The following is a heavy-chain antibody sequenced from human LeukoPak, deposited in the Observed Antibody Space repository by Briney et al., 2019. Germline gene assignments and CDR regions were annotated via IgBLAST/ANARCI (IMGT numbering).Heavy chain of an antibody. J-gene: IGHJ4*02. CDR2: IYTSGST. CDR3: ARGEWDPTPFDY. Sequence: SQTLSLTCTVSGGSISSGSYYWSWIRQPAGKGLEWIGRIYTSGSTNYNPSLKSRVTISVDTSKNQFSLKLSSGTAADTAVYYCARGEWDPTPFDYWGQGTLVTVSS. CDR1: GGSISSGSYY. V-gene: IGHV4-61*02. D-gene: IGHD1-26*01.